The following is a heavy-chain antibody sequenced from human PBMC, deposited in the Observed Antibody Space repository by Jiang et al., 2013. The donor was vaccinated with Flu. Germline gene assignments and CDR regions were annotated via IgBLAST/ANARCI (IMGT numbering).Heavy chain of an antibody. CDR1: GGSISSGGYY. CDR3: ARAATTWIQLWLTFDY. CDR2: IYYSGST. J-gene: IGHJ4*02. Sequence: GPGLVKPSQTLSLTCTVSGGSISSGGYYWSWIRQHPGKGLEWIGYIYYSGSTYYNPSLKSRVTISVDTSKNQFSLKLSSVTAADTAVYYCARAATTWIQLWLTFDYWGQGTLVTVSS. V-gene: IGHV4-31*03. D-gene: IGHD5-18*01.